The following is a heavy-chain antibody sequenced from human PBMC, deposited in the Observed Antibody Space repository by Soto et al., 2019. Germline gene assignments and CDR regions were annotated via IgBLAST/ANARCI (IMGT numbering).Heavy chain of an antibody. CDR3: ARDFRTYSHGVDV. CDR2: INPSSGGT. Sequence: QAQLVQSGTEVKKPGASVKVSCKASGYPFTGPYIYWVRQAPGQGLEWMGWINPSSGGTEFAEKFQGRVTVTRDTSIRIVFLELNSLTSDDTGVYFCARDFRTYSHGVDVWGQGTAVTVSS. CDR1: GYPFTGPY. D-gene: IGHD4-4*01. J-gene: IGHJ6*02. V-gene: IGHV1-2*02.